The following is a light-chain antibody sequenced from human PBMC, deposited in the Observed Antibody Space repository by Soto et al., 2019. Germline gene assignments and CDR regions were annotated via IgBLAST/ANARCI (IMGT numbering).Light chain of an antibody. Sequence: EIVLTQSPATLSLSPGERATLSCRSSQSFSSYLAWYQQKPGQAPRLLIYDASNRATGIPARFSGSGSGTDFTLTISRLEPEDFAVYYCQQYGSSSTFGQGTRLEI. J-gene: IGKJ5*01. V-gene: IGKV3-11*01. CDR2: DAS. CDR3: QQYGSSST. CDR1: QSFSSY.